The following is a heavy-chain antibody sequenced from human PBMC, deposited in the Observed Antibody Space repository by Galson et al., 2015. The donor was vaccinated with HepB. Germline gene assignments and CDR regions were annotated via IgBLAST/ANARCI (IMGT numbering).Heavy chain of an antibody. CDR1: GGTFSSYA. J-gene: IGHJ6*03. CDR2: IIPILGIA. CDR3: ARDPGGYLRGGVDYYYYYMDV. D-gene: IGHD3-16*01. Sequence: SVKVSCKASGGTFSSYAISWVRQAPGQGLEWMGGIIPILGIANYAQKFQGRVTTTADKSTSTAYMELSSLRSEDTAVYYCARDPGGYLRGGVDYYYYYMDVWGKGTTVTVSS. V-gene: IGHV1-69*10.